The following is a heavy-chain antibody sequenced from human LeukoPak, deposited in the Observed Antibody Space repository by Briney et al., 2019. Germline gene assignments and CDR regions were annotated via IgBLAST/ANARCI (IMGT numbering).Heavy chain of an antibody. D-gene: IGHD3-3*01. CDR3: AKAPRFGDHATEYYYYYMDV. CDR1: GFTFSSYE. J-gene: IGHJ6*03. CDR2: ISSSGSTL. V-gene: IGHV3-48*03. Sequence: PGGSLRLSCAASGFTFSSYEMNWVRQAPWKGLECVSYISSSGSTLYYPDSVKGRFTISRDNAKTSLYLQMNSLRAEDTAVYYCAKAPRFGDHATEYYYYYMDVWGKGTTVTVSS.